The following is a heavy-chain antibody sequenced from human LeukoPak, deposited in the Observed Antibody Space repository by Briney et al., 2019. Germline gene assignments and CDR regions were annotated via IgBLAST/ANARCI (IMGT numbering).Heavy chain of an antibody. J-gene: IGHJ4*02. CDR1: RFTFRDYA. CDR3: ARDSNSCFDY. CDR2: ITGSGDST. D-gene: IGHD6-13*01. V-gene: IGHV3-23*01. Sequence: GGSLSLSCAASRFTFRDYAMSWVRQAPGKELEWVSAITGSGDSTYYADSVKGRFTISRDNAKNTLYLQMNSLRAEDTAVYYCARDSNSCFDYWGQGTLVTVSS.